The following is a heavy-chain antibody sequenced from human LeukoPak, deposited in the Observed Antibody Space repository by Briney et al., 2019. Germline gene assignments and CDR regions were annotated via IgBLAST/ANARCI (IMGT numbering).Heavy chain of an antibody. D-gene: IGHD3-10*01. V-gene: IGHV3-9*01. CDR1: GFTFDDYA. J-gene: IGHJ4*02. CDR3: AKDMGGSGSSALDY. Sequence: GRSLRLSCAASGFTFDDYAMHWVRQAPGKGLEWVSGISWNSGSIGYADSVKGRFTISRGNAKNSLYLQMNSLRAEDTALYYCAKDMGGSGSSALDYWGQGTLVTVSS. CDR2: ISWNSGSI.